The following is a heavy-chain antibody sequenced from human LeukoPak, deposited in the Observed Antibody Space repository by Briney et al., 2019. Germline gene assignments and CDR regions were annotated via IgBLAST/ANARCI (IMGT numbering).Heavy chain of an antibody. CDR3: ATGLAGSSKDY. CDR1: GYTLTELS. V-gene: IGHV1-24*01. D-gene: IGHD6-13*01. J-gene: IGHJ4*02. CDR2: FDPEDGET. Sequence: ASVKVSCKVSGYTLTELSMHWVRQAPGKGLERMGGFDPEDGETIYAQKFQGRVTMTEDTSTDTAYMELNSLISEDTAVYYCATGLAGSSKDYWGQGTLVTVSS.